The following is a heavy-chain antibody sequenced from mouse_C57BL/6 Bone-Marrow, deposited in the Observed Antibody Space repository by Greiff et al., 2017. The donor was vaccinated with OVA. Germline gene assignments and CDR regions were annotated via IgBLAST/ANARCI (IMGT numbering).Heavy chain of an antibody. J-gene: IGHJ4*01. Sequence: QVQLQQSGAELVRPGTSVKVSCKASGYAFTNYLIEWVKQRPGPGLEWIGVINPGSGGTNYNEKFKGKATLTADKSSSTAYMQLSSLTSEDSAVYFCATTVVAPYYAMDYWGQGTSGTVSS. CDR1: GYAFTNYL. V-gene: IGHV1-54*01. D-gene: IGHD1-1*01. CDR2: INPGSGGT. CDR3: ATTVVAPYYAMDY.